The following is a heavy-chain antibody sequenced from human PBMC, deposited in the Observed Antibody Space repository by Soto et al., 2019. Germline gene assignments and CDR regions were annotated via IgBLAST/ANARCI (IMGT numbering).Heavy chain of an antibody. Sequence: GGSLRLSCAASGFTFSSYSMNWFRQAPGKGLEWVSSISSSSSYIYYADSVKGRFTISRDNAKNSLYLQMNSLRAEDTAVYYCARDLCGGDCYPLYYFDYWGQGTLVTVSS. J-gene: IGHJ4*02. D-gene: IGHD2-21*02. CDR2: ISSSSSYI. CDR3: ARDLCGGDCYPLYYFDY. CDR1: GFTFSSYS. V-gene: IGHV3-21*01.